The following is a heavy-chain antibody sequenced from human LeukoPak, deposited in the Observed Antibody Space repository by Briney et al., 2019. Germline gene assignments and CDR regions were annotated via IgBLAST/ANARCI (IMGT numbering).Heavy chain of an antibody. CDR3: ARGLRGTEDYSNYYLSY. Sequence: ASVKVSCKASGYTFTGYYMHWVRQAPGQGLEWMGWINPNSGGTNYAQKFQGRVTMTRDTSISTAYMELSRLRSDDTAVYYCARGLRGTEDYSNYYLSYWGQGTLVTVSS. V-gene: IGHV1-2*02. CDR1: GYTFTGYY. CDR2: INPNSGGT. D-gene: IGHD4-11*01. J-gene: IGHJ4*02.